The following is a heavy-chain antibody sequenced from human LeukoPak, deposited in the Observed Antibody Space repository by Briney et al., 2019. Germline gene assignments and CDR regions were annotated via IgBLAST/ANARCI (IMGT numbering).Heavy chain of an antibody. CDR2: IYSGGST. V-gene: IGHV3-66*01. CDR1: GFTVSSNY. Sequence: GRSLRLSCAASGFTVSSNYMSWVRQAPGKGLERVSVIYSGGSTYYADSVKGRFTISRDNSKNTLYLQMNSLRAEDTAVYYCARVELVYYYYGMDVWGQGTTVTVSS. J-gene: IGHJ6*02. D-gene: IGHD2-15*01. CDR3: ARVELVYYYYGMDV.